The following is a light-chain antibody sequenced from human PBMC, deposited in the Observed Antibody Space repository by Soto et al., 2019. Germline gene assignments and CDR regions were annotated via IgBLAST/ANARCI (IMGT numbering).Light chain of an antibody. Sequence: QSVLTQPPSVSGAPGQRVTISCTGSSSNIGAGYDVHWYQQLPGTAPKLLIYGNSNRPSGVPDRFSGSKSGTSASLAITGLQAEDEADYYRQSYDSSLIGSVFGTGTKVTVL. V-gene: IGLV1-40*01. CDR1: SSNIGAGYD. CDR2: GNS. J-gene: IGLJ1*01. CDR3: QSYDSSLIGSV.